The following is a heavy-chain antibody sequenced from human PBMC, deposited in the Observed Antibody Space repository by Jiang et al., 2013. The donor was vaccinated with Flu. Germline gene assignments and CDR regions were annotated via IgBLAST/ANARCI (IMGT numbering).Heavy chain of an antibody. CDR1: GYTFASYY. CDR3: ARGDHVRPYDHGGHSLDY. V-gene: IGHV1-46*01. CDR2: VDPAGGTT. J-gene: IGHJ4*02. D-gene: IGHD3-10*02. Sequence: SGAEVKKPGASVKLSCKASGYTFASYYIFWVRQAPGQGLEWMGLVDPAGGTTIYAQKFQGRVTLTSDTSTSTVYMELSSLRSEDTAVYYCARGDHVRPYDHGGHSLDYWGQGTLVTVSS.